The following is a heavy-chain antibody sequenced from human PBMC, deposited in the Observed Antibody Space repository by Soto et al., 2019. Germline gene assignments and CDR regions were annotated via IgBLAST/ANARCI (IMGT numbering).Heavy chain of an antibody. CDR3: ARTVGAAYYFDF. CDR1: GDSMSKYY. Sequence: QVQLQESGPGLVKPSETLSLTCNVSGDSMSKYYWSWVRQPAGKGLEWIGRIWTSGSTNYNPSLKSRVTMSIDTSNKHFSLDLKYVTAADTAVYYCARTVGAAYYFDFWGQGVLVTVSS. V-gene: IGHV4-4*07. CDR2: IWTSGST. D-gene: IGHD3-16*01. J-gene: IGHJ4*02.